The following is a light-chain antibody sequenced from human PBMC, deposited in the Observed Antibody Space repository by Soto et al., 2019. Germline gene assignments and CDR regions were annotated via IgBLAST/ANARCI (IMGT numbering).Light chain of an antibody. CDR1: SSNIGAGYE. J-gene: IGLJ1*01. CDR2: EDT. V-gene: IGLV1-40*01. CDR3: QSYDNSLSGSYV. Sequence: HSVLTQPPSVSGAPGERVTISCTGSSSNIGAGYEVHWYQQLPGTSPKLLIYEDTDRPSGVPDRFSGSKSGTSASLAITGLLAEDEADYYCQSYDNSLSGSYVFGTGTKLTVL.